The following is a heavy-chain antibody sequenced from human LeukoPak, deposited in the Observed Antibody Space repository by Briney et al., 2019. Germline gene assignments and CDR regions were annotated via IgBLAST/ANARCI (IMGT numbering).Heavy chain of an antibody. J-gene: IGHJ3*02. D-gene: IGHD3-22*01. CDR2: IYYSGST. CDR3: ARHLGWAYCDSSGYYYSAFDI. Sequence: SETLSLTCAVSGGSISSYYWSWIRQPPGKGLEWIGYIYYSGSTNYNPSLKSRVTISVDTSKNQFSLKLSSVTAADTAVYYCARHLGWAYCDSSGYYYSAFDIWGQGTMVTVSS. V-gene: IGHV4-59*08. CDR1: GGSISSYY.